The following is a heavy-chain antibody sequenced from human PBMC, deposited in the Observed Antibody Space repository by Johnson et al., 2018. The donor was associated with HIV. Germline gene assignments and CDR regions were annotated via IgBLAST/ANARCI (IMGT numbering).Heavy chain of an antibody. CDR2: IKQDGSEK. CDR3: ARAMYADDYGDYLFLAPRLDAFDI. D-gene: IGHD4-17*01. Sequence: VQLVESGGGVVQPGGSLRLSCAASGFTFSSYWMSWVRQAPGKGLEWVANIKQDGSEKYYVDSVKGRFSISRDNSKNTLFLDMNSLRAEDTAVYYCARAMYADDYGDYLFLAPRLDAFDIWGPGTIVTVSS. J-gene: IGHJ3*02. V-gene: IGHV3-7*04. CDR1: GFTFSSYW.